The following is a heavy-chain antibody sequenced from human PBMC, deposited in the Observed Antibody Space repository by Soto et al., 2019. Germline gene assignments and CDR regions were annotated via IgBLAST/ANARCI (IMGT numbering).Heavy chain of an antibody. D-gene: IGHD3-3*01. Sequence: DVQLVESGGGLVKPGESLRLSCTASGFTFNNAWMSWVRQAPGKGLEWVARIRSKTDGGTADYPAPVKGRFIISRDDSRNTLVQQMNSLKTEDTAVYYCLTEPYEYWNGYHVYFNYWGQGTLVTVSS. CDR1: GFTFNNAW. V-gene: IGHV3-15*01. J-gene: IGHJ4*02. CDR2: IRSKTDGGTA. CDR3: LTEPYEYWNGYHVYFNY.